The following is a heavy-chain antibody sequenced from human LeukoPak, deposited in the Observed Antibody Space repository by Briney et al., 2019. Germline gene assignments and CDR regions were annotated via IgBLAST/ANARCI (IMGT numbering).Heavy chain of an antibody. D-gene: IGHD1-7*01. Sequence: PGGSLRLSFAASGFTFRGYGMNWVRKAPGKGLEWVSGITDNGSGGNTHYADSVKGRFTISRDNSKNTHYLQMTSLRAEDTGLYYCVKGTSLTDSGMDVWGQGTTVTVSS. V-gene: IGHV3-23*01. CDR3: VKGTSLTDSGMDV. CDR1: GFTFRGYG. CDR2: ITDNGSGGNT. J-gene: IGHJ6*02.